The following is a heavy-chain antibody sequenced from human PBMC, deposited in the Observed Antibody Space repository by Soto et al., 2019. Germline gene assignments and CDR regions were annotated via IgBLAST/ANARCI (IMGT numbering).Heavy chain of an antibody. CDR2: IYYSGST. CDR3: ARDNSGLGYCSSTSCLGLDCFDP. J-gene: IGHJ5*02. V-gene: IGHV4-59*01. CDR1: GGSISSYY. Sequence: SETLSLTCTVSGGSISSYYWSWIRQPPGKGLEWIGYIYYSGSTNYNPSLKSRVTISVDTSKNQFSLKLSSVTAADTAVYYCARDNSGLGYCSSTSCLGLDCFDPWGQGTLVTVSS. D-gene: IGHD2-2*01.